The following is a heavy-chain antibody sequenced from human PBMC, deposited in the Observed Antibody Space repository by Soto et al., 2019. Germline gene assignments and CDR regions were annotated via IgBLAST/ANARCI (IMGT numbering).Heavy chain of an antibody. CDR1: GGSISRYY. D-gene: IGHD3-3*01. V-gene: IGHV4-59*01. Sequence: AETLSLTCTVSGGSISRYYWSWIRQAPGRGLEWIGNIFSSGSTNYNPSLKSRVAISVDTSKNQVSLKLNAVTTADTAVYYCAREYYDFWSVTYSYYGLDVWGQGTTVTVSS. J-gene: IGHJ6*02. CDR3: AREYYDFWSVTYSYYGLDV. CDR2: IFSSGST.